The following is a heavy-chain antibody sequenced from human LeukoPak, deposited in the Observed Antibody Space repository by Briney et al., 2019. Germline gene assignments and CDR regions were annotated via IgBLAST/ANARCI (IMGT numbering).Heavy chain of an antibody. CDR2: INPNSGGT. CDR3: ARDMEGIAAAVCSIDY. V-gene: IGHV1-2*02. D-gene: IGHD6-13*01. Sequence: ASVKVSCKASGYTFTGYYMHWVRQAPGQGLEWMGWINPNSGGTNYAQKFQGRVTMTRDTSISTAYMELSRLRSDDTAVYYCARDMEGIAAAVCSIDYWGQGTLVTVSS. J-gene: IGHJ4*02. CDR1: GYTFTGYY.